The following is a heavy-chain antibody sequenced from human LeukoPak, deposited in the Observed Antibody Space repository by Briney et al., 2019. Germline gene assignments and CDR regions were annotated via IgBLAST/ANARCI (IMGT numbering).Heavy chain of an antibody. CDR2: IYYSGST. CDR3: ARRGSLGYFDWLTDYMDV. CDR1: GGSFSGYY. J-gene: IGHJ6*03. Sequence: PSETLSLTCAVYGGSFSGYYWSWIRQPPGKGLEWIGSIYYSGSTCYNPSLKSRVTISVDTSKNQFSLKLSSVTAADTAVYYCARRGSLGYFDWLTDYMDVWGKGTTVTISS. D-gene: IGHD3-9*01. V-gene: IGHV4-34*01.